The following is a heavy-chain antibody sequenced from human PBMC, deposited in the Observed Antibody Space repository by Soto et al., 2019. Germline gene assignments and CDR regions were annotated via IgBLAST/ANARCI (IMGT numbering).Heavy chain of an antibody. Sequence: EVQLVESGGGLVKPGGSMRLSCAVSGFTFCSQTMNWVRQAPGKGLEWVSSVSSSGSYKYYADSVKGRFTISRDNAKNSLYLQMNSLRAEDTAVYFCASPRGLDDAFDFWGQGTMVTVSS. D-gene: IGHD3-10*01. V-gene: IGHV3-21*01. CDR3: ASPRGLDDAFDF. J-gene: IGHJ3*01. CDR2: VSSSGSYK. CDR1: GFTFCSQT.